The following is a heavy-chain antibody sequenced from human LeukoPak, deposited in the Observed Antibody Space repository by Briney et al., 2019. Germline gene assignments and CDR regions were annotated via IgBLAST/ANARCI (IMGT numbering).Heavy chain of an antibody. V-gene: IGHV1-2*02. Sequence: ASVKVSCKASGYTFTGYYMHWVRQAPGQGLEWMGWINPNSGGTNYAQKFQGRVTMTRDTSISTAYMELSRLRSDDTAVYYCARGVGGGYYYDYFDYWGQGTLVTVSS. J-gene: IGHJ4*02. CDR1: GYTFTGYY. CDR3: ARGVGGGYYYDYFDY. CDR2: INPNSGGT. D-gene: IGHD3-22*01.